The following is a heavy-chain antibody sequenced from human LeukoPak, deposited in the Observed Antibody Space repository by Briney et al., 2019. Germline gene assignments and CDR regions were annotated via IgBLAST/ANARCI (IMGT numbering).Heavy chain of an antibody. CDR2: ISYDGSNK. V-gene: IGHV3-30*04. Sequence: PGGSLRLSCAASGFTRSSYAMHWVRQAPGKGLEWVAVISYDGSNKYYADSVKGRFTISRDNSKNTLYLQMNSLRAEDTAVYYCARVSSTHYGMDVWGQGTTVTVSS. CDR1: GFTRSSYA. J-gene: IGHJ6*02. D-gene: IGHD2-2*01. CDR3: ARVSSTHYGMDV.